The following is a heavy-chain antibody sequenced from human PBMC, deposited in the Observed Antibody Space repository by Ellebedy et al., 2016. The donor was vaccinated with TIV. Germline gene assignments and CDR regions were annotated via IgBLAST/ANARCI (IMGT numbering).Heavy chain of an antibody. V-gene: IGHV3-7*01. J-gene: IGHJ4*02. CDR3: ARSVAFDY. D-gene: IGHD5-12*01. Sequence: GESLKISXAASGFTFPTFWMSWVRQAPGRGLEWVAIMNQDGSDIDYVESVRGRFTISRDNAKNSLYLQMSGLRAEDTAMYYCARSVAFDYWGQGALVTVSS. CDR1: GFTFPTFW. CDR2: MNQDGSDI.